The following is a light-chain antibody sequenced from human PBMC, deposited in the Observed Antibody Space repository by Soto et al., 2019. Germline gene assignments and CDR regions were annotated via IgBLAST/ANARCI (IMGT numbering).Light chain of an antibody. CDR1: QNVERW. CDR3: QQFKSGTWT. Sequence: DIQMTQSPCTLFASVGDSVTITHRASQNVERWLAWYQQKPGKAPKLLLYDVSSLESGVPSRFSGSGSGTECILTINGLQPDYFATYFCQQFKSGTWTFGQGTKVDI. V-gene: IGKV1-5*01. CDR2: DVS. J-gene: IGKJ1*01.